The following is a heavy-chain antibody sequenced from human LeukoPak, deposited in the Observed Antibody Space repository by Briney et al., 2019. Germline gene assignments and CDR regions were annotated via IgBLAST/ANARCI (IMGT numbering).Heavy chain of an antibody. J-gene: IGHJ4*02. CDR2: ISSSSSYI. CDR3: ARGIEELDTAMAPFYY. V-gene: IGHV3-21*01. Sequence: GGSLRLSCAASGFTFSSYSMNWVRQAPGKGLEWVSSISSSSSYIYYADSVKGRFTISRDNAKNSLYLQMNSLRAEDTAVYYCARGIEELDTAMAPFYYWGQGNLVTVSS. D-gene: IGHD5-18*01. CDR1: GFTFSSYS.